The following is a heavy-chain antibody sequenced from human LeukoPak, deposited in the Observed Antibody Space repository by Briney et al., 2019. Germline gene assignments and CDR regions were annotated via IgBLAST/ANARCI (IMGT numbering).Heavy chain of an antibody. Sequence: GGSLRLSSAASGFTFSSYAMSWVRQAPGKGLEWVSAISGSGGSTYYADSVKGRFTISRDNSKNTLYLQMNSLRAEDTAVYYCAKSDYYDSSGYNLWGQGTLVTVSS. CDR3: AKSDYYDSSGYNL. CDR1: GFTFSSYA. CDR2: ISGSGGST. J-gene: IGHJ4*02. V-gene: IGHV3-23*01. D-gene: IGHD3-22*01.